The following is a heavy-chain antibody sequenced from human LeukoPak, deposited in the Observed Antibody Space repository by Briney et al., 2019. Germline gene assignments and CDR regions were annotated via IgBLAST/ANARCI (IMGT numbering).Heavy chain of an antibody. J-gene: IGHJ4*02. CDR3: ARESSGYDLYYFDY. CDR1: GYTFTGYY. CDR2: INPNSGGT. D-gene: IGHD5-12*01. Sequence: ASVKVSCKASGYTFTGYYMHWVRQAPGQGLEWMGRINPNSGGTNYAQKFQGRVTMTRDTSISTDYMELSRLRSDDTAVYYCARESSGYDLYYFDYWGQGTLVTVSS. V-gene: IGHV1-2*06.